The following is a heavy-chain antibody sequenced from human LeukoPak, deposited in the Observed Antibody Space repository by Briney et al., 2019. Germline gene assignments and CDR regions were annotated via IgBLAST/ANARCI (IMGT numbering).Heavy chain of an antibody. Sequence: GASVKVSCKASGYTFTGYYMHWVRQAPGQGLEWMGWINPNSGGTNYAQKFQGRVTMTRNTSISTAYMELSRLRSDDTAVYYCAREAPYCSSTSCPLDYWGQGTLVTVSS. CDR1: GYTFTGYY. CDR3: AREAPYCSSTSCPLDY. CDR2: INPNSGGT. J-gene: IGHJ4*02. V-gene: IGHV1-2*02. D-gene: IGHD2-2*01.